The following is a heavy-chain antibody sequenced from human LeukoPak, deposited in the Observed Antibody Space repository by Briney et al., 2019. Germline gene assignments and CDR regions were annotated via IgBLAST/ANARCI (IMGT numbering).Heavy chain of an antibody. CDR1: GFTFDDYA. CDR3: AKAAHYGSGANYFDY. Sequence: GGSLRLSCAASGFTFDDYAMHWVRQAPGKGLEWVSGISWNSGSIGYADSVKGRFTISRDNAKNSLYLQMNSLRAEDTALYYCAKAAHYGSGANYFDYWGQGTLVTVSS. CDR2: ISWNSGSI. D-gene: IGHD3-10*01. V-gene: IGHV3-9*01. J-gene: IGHJ4*02.